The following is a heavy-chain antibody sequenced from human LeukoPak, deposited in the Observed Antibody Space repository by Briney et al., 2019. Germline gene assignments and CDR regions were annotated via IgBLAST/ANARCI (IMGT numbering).Heavy chain of an antibody. D-gene: IGHD3-16*02. CDR1: GFTFSSYS. Sequence: HPGGSLRLSCAASGFTFSSYSMNWVRQAPGKGLEWVSYISSSSSTIYYADSVKGRFTISRDNAKNSLYLQMNSLRAEDTAVYYCARDPDSDSVWGSYRTYYFDYWGQGTLVTVSS. V-gene: IGHV3-48*01. J-gene: IGHJ4*02. CDR3: ARDPDSDSVWGSYRTYYFDY. CDR2: ISSSSSTI.